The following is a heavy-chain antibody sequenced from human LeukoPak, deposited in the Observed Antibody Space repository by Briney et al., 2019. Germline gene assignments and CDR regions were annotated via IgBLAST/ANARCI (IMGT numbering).Heavy chain of an antibody. D-gene: IGHD2-15*01. CDR2: MNQRGRT. CDR3: ARGTPEYCSGGSCYYPPSFYYYMDV. CDR1: GGPFSGYY. V-gene: IGHV4-34*01. J-gene: IGHJ6*03. Sequence: SETLSLTCAVHGGPFSGYYWSWVRQPPGKGQEWVGEMNQRGRTNNNPSLKSRVTISEDTSKNQFSLKLSSATAADTAVYYCARGTPEYCSGGSCYYPPSFYYYMDVWGKGTTVTVSS.